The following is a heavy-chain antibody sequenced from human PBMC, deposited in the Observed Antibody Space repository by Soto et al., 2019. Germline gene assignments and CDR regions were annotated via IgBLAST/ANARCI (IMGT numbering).Heavy chain of an antibody. CDR1: GFSLSNARMG. D-gene: IGHD2-8*01. V-gene: IGHV2-26*01. CDR3: ARADGGXXTNGVCYPKWFDP. Sequence: QVTLKESGPVLVKPTETLTLTCTVSGFSLSNARMGVSWIRQPPGKALEWLAHIFSNDEKSYSTSLKSRLTISKDTSKSQVVLTMTNMDPVDTATYYCARADGGXXTNGVCYPKWFDPWGQGTLVTVSS. CDR2: IFSNDEK. J-gene: IGHJ5*02.